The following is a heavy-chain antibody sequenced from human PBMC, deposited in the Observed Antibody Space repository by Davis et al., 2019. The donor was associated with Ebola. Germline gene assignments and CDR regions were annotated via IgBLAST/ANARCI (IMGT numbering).Heavy chain of an antibody. Sequence: GGSLRLSCAASGFTFSSYSMNWVRQAPGKGLEWVSYISSSSSTIYYADSVKGRFTISRDNAKNSLYLQMNSLRDEDTAVYYCARANCISTSCLPVLSYYYYGMDVWGQGTTVTVSS. V-gene: IGHV3-48*02. CDR1: GFTFSSYS. CDR3: ARANCISTSCLPVLSYYYYGMDV. CDR2: ISSSSSTI. J-gene: IGHJ6*02. D-gene: IGHD2-2*01.